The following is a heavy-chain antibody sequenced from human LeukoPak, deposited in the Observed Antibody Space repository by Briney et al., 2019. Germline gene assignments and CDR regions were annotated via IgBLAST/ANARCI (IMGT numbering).Heavy chain of an antibody. CDR3: ARRRAEYDSSAYYYVWFDP. D-gene: IGHD3-22*01. J-gene: IGHJ5*02. CDR1: GGSIGSSSHY. Sequence: SETLSLTCTVSGGSIGSSSHYWGWIRQPPGKGLEWIGSIYYSGSTYYNPSLKSRVTISVDTSKNQFSLKLSSVTAADTAVYYCARRRAEYDSSAYYYVWFDPWGQGTLVTVSS. V-gene: IGHV4-39*01. CDR2: IYYSGST.